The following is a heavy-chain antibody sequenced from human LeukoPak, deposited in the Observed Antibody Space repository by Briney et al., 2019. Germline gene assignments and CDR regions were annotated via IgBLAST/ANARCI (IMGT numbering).Heavy chain of an antibody. CDR2: TYYRSQQWHS. Sequence: SQTLSLPCAISGDSVSSNGASWNWIRQSPSRGLEWLGRTYYRSQQWHSDYAPYVKDRITLDPDTSKNQFSLQLNSMTTEDTAVYYCGRETDFGVVTNWGQGTLVTVSS. D-gene: IGHD3-3*01. CDR1: GDSVSSNGAS. J-gene: IGHJ4*02. CDR3: GRETDFGVVTN. V-gene: IGHV6-1*01.